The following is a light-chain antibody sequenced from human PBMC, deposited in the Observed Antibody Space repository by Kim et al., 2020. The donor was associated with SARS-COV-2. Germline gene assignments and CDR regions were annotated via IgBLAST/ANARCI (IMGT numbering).Light chain of an antibody. V-gene: IGKV3-11*01. CDR1: QSVGSS. Sequence: SLSPGERATLSCGASQSVGSSLAWYQQKPGQAPRLLIYDTSNRAPGIPARFSGSGSGTDFTLTISSLEPEDFAVYYCQQRTNWSYSFGQGTKLEI. J-gene: IGKJ2*03. CDR3: QQRTNWSYS. CDR2: DTS.